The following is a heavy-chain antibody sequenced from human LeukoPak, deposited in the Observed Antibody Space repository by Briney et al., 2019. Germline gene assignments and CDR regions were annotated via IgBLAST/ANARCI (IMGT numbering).Heavy chain of an antibody. Sequence: GGSLRLSCAASGFTFSGYWMSWVRQAPGKGLEWVANIKPDGSEKYYVDSVKGRFTISRENAKNSLYLQMNSLRAEDTAVYYCARDRMQLWSHDYWGQGTLVTVSS. CDR1: GFTFSGYW. CDR3: ARDRMQLWSHDY. J-gene: IGHJ4*02. D-gene: IGHD5-18*01. CDR2: IKPDGSEK. V-gene: IGHV3-7*04.